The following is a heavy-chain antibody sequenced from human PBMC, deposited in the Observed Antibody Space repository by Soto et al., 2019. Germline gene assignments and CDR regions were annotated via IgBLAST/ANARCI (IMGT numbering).Heavy chain of an antibody. Sequence: EVQLVESGGGLVEPGGSLRLSCAASGFTFSDYSVNWVRQAPGKGLEWVSSINGTGNYIYYADSVEGRFTISRDNPKNSLYLQMNSLKVEDTAVYYWAKGDVQGSSWFSFLDSWGQGTLVTVSS. J-gene: IGHJ4*02. CDR2: INGTGNYI. CDR1: GFTFSDYS. D-gene: IGHD6-13*01. V-gene: IGHV3-21*02. CDR3: AKGDVQGSSWFSFLDS.